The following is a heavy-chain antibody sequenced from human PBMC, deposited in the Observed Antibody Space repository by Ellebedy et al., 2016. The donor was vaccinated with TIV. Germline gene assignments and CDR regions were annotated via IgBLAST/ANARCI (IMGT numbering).Heavy chain of an antibody. D-gene: IGHD3-10*01. CDR2: VFYNGDT. Sequence: GSLRLXXTVSGASIDSYYWSWIRQPPGKGLEWIGYVFYNGDTNYNPSLKSRVTMSFDTSKNQFSLKLTSVTAADTAVYYCARHLTSTEFLDAFDIWGQGTSVTVSS. J-gene: IGHJ3*02. V-gene: IGHV4-59*08. CDR1: GASIDSYY. CDR3: ARHLTSTEFLDAFDI.